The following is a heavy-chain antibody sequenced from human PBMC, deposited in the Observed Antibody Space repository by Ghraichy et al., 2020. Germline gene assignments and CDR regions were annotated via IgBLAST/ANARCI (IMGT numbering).Heavy chain of an antibody. CDR1: GFTFSDYS. J-gene: IGHJ5*02. D-gene: IGHD5-18*01. V-gene: IGHV3-21*01. CDR3: VRHVGDDSSNWFDP. CDR2: ISRRSSPT. Sequence: GGSLRLSCTASGFTFSDYSMIWVRQAPGKGLEWVSSISRRSSPTYYADSVQGRFTISRDNAKNSVYLQMNSLRAEDTALYYCVRHVGDDSSNWFDPWGQGTMVTVSS.